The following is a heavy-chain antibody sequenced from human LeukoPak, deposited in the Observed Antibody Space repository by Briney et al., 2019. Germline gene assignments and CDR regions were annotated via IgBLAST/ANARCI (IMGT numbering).Heavy chain of an antibody. CDR3: AREMNYDDYRTSDY. J-gene: IGHJ4*02. CDR2: LSPNTGGT. Sequence: GASVKVSCKASGYTFTNYYMHWVRQAPGQGLEWMGWLSPNTGGTNYAQKFQGRVTMTRDTSISTAYMELSRLRSDDTAVYYCAREMNYDDYRTSDYWGQGTLVTVSS. D-gene: IGHD4-17*01. CDR1: GYTFTNYY. V-gene: IGHV1-2*02.